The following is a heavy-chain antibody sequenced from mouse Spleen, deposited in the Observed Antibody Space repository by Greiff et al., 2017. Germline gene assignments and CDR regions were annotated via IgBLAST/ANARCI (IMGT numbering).Heavy chain of an antibody. V-gene: IGHV1-18*01. Sequence: EVKLVESGAELVKPGASVKISCKASGYAFSSYWMNWVKQRPGKSLEWIGDINPNNGGTIYNQKFKGKATLTVDKSSSTAYMELRSLTSEDTAVYYCARSDYYGYFDVWGAGTTVTVSS. J-gene: IGHJ1*01. CDR3: ARSDYYGYFDV. CDR1: GYAFSSYW. D-gene: IGHD2-1*01. CDR2: INPNNGGT.